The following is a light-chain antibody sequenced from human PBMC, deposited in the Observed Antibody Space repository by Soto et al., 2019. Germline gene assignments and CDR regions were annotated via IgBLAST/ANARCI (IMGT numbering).Light chain of an antibody. Sequence: QSALTQPASVSGSPGQSITISCTGTSSGVGGYNYVSWYQQHPGKAPKLMIYDVSNRPSGVSNRFSGSKSGNTASLTISGLQAEDEADYYCSSYTISSTFFGTGNNVTVL. CDR1: SSGVGGYNY. J-gene: IGLJ1*01. CDR2: DVS. V-gene: IGLV2-14*01. CDR3: SSYTISSTF.